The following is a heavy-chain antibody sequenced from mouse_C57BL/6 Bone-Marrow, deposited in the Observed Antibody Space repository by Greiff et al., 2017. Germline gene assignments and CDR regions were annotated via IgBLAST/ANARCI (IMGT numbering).Heavy chain of an antibody. V-gene: IGHV14-4*01. CDR3: TTPITTVVAATGDFDV. Sequence: EVQVVESGAELVRPGASVKLSCTASGFNIKDDYMHWVKQRPEQGLEWIGWIDPENGDTEYASKFPGKATITADTSSNTAYLQLSSLTSEDTAVYYCTTPITTVVAATGDFDVWGTGTTVTVSS. J-gene: IGHJ1*03. D-gene: IGHD1-1*01. CDR1: GFNIKDDY. CDR2: IDPENGDT.